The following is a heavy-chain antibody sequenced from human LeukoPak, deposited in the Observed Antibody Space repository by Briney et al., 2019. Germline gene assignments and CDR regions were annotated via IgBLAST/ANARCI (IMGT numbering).Heavy chain of an antibody. CDR1: GLTFSSYG. D-gene: IGHD5-18*01. V-gene: IGHV3-30*18. CDR3: AKTVDTAMVIDY. J-gene: IGHJ4*02. Sequence: PGRSLRLSCAASGLTFSSYGMHWVRQVPGKGLEWVAVISYDGSNKYYADSVKGRFTISRDNSKNTLYLQMNSLRAEDTAVYYCAKTVDTAMVIDYWGQGTLVTVSS. CDR2: ISYDGSNK.